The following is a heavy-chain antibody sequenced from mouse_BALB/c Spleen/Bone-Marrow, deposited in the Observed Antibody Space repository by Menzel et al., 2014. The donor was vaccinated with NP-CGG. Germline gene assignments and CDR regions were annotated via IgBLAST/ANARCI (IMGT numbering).Heavy chain of an antibody. J-gene: IGHJ1*01. CDR2: IHPYNDDS. CDR3: ARWGRYDWYFDV. Sequence: VQLQQSGPELVKPGASVKMSCKASGYTFTSYIMHWVRQKPGQGLEWIGSIHPYNDDSKFNEKFEGKATLTSDKSSNTACMELSSLTSEGSAVYYCARWGRYDWYFDVWGAGTTVTVSS. V-gene: IGHV1-14*01. CDR1: GYTFTSYI. D-gene: IGHD2-14*01.